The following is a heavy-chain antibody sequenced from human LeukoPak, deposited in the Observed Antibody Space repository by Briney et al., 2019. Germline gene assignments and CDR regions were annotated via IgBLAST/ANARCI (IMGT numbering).Heavy chain of an antibody. CDR2: INPSGGST. CDR3: AREVDVIAAAGTFDY. V-gene: IGHV1-46*01. D-gene: IGHD6-13*01. CDR1: GYTFTSYY. J-gene: IGHJ4*02. Sequence: GASVKVSCKASGYTFTSYYMHWVRQAPGQGLEWMGIINPSGGSTSYAQKFQGRVTMTRDTSTSTVYMGLSSLRSEDTAVYYCAREVDVIAAAGTFDYWGQGTLVTVSS.